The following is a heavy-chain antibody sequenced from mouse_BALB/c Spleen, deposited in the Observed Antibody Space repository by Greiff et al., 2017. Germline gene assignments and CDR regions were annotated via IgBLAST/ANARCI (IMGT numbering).Heavy chain of an antibody. CDR2: INPSTGYT. J-gene: IGHJ4*01. CDR3: AMGDYAMDY. Sequence: VKVVESGAELAKPGASVKMSCKASGYTFTSYWMHWVNQRPGQGLEWIGYINPSTGYTEYNQKFKDKATLTADKSSSTAYMQLSSLTSEDSAVYYCAMGDYAMDYWGQGTSVTVSS. CDR1: GYTFTSYW. V-gene: IGHV1-7*01.